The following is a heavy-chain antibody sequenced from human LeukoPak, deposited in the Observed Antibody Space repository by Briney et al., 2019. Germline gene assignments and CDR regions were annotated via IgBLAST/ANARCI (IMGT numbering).Heavy chain of an antibody. J-gene: IGHJ6*03. D-gene: IGHD6-13*01. V-gene: IGHV3-48*03. CDR2: ISSSGSTI. Sequence: PGGSLRLSCAASGFTFSSYEMNWVRQAPGKGLEWVSYISSSGSTIYYADSVKGRFTISRDNAKNSLYLQMNSLRAEDTAVYYCARDGMYSSSSSRCCMDVWGKGTTVTISS. CDR1: GFTFSSYE. CDR3: ARDGMYSSSSSRCCMDV.